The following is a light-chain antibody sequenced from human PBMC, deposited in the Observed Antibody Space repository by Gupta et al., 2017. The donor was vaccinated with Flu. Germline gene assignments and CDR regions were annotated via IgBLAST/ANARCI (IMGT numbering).Light chain of an antibody. CDR3: CYYVGGASCVL. CDR1: ASDFQLYKF. Sequence: QSALTQPASVSGSPGQSITISCTGSASDFQLYKFVSWYQQHPGQTPKLLIYEGDRRPSGVSHRLSDSKAGDTASLTIKGLQAEDEAEYYCCYYVGGASCVLFGGGTKLIVL. V-gene: IGLV2-23*01. J-gene: IGLJ2*01. CDR2: EGD.